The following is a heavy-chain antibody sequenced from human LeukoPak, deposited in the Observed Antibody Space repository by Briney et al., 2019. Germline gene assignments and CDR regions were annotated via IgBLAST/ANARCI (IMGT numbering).Heavy chain of an antibody. J-gene: IGHJ5*02. CDR1: GGSISSSSYY. V-gene: IGHV4-39*07. CDR2: LYYSGST. D-gene: IGHD6-19*01. CDR3: ARDSSGWYHWFDP. Sequence: PSETLSLTCTVSGGSISSSSYYWGWIRQPPGKGLEWIGSLYYSGSTYYNPSLKSRVTISVDTSKNQFSLKLSSVTAADTAVYYCARDSSGWYHWFDPWGQGTLVTVSS.